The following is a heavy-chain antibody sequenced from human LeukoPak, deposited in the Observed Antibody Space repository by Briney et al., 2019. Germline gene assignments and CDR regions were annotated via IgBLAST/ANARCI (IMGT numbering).Heavy chain of an antibody. CDR3: ASNSGDYFDY. Sequence: SETLSLTCTVSGGSISSYYWSWIRQPPGKGLEWIGYIYHSGSTYYNPSLKSRVTISVDRSKNQFSLKLSSVTAADTAVYYCASNSGDYFDYWGQGTLVTVSS. V-gene: IGHV4-59*12. D-gene: IGHD6-25*01. J-gene: IGHJ4*02. CDR2: IYHSGST. CDR1: GGSISSYY.